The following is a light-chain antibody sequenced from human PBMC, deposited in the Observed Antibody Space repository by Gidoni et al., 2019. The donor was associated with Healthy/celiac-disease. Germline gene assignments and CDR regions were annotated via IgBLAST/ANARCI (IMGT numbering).Light chain of an antibody. Sequence: QSALTQPASVSRSPGQSITISCTGTSSDVGGYNYVSWYQQHPGKAPKLMIYDVSNRPSGVSNRFSGSKSGNTASLTISGLQAEDEADYYCSSYTSSSTPVFGGGTKLIVL. J-gene: IGLJ3*02. CDR2: DVS. CDR3: SSYTSSSTPV. V-gene: IGLV2-14*01. CDR1: SSDVGGYNY.